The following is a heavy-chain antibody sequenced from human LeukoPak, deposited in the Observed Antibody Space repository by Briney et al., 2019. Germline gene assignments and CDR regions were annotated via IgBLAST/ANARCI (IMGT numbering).Heavy chain of an antibody. CDR1: GGTFSSYA. CDR3: ARDSIICSCYDY. D-gene: IGHD2-15*01. Sequence: GASVKVSCKASGGTFSSYAISWVRQAPGQGLEWMGRIIPILGIANYAQKFQGRVTITADKSTSTAYMELSSLRSDDTAMYFCARDSIICSCYDYWGQGTLVTVSS. V-gene: IGHV1-69*04. CDR2: IIPILGIA. J-gene: IGHJ4*02.